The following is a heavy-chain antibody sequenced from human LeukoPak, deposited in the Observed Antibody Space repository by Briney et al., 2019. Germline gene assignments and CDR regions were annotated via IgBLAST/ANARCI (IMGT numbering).Heavy chain of an antibody. Sequence: SGGSLRLSCAASGFTVSNNYMSWARQGPGKGLEWVSLIDSGGGAHYADSVKGRFIISRDNSQNTLYLQMNSLRVEDTDVYYCVRDQNYWGQGTLVTVSS. CDR2: IDSGGGA. CDR1: GFTVSNNY. CDR3: VRDQNY. V-gene: IGHV3-66*01. J-gene: IGHJ4*02.